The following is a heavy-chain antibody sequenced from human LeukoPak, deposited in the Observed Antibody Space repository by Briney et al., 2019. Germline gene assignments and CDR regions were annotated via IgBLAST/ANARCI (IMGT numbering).Heavy chain of an antibody. CDR1: GGSISSSTYY. CDR2: IYYSGST. CDR3: VRGSTLRHYQY. Sequence: SETLSLTCTVSGGSISSSTYYWGWIRRPPGKGLEWIGSIYYSGSTYYNPSLKSRTTVSVDTSKNQFSLKLSSVTAADTAVYYCVRGSTLRHYQYWGQGTLVTVSS. J-gene: IGHJ4*02. D-gene: IGHD3-16*01. V-gene: IGHV4-39*01.